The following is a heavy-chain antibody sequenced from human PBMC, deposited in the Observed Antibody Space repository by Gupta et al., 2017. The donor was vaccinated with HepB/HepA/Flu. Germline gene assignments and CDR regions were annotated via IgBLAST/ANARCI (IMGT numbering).Heavy chain of an antibody. D-gene: IGHD6-6*01. CDR3: ARGGGIAARPGYYGMDV. Sequence: QVQLQQSGPGLVKPSQTLSLTCVISGDSVSTNSAAWNWIRQSPSRGLEWLGRTYYRSKWYNDYAVSVKSRITINPDTSKNQFSLQLNSVTPEDTAVYYCARGGGIAARPGYYGMDVWGQGTTVTVSS. J-gene: IGHJ6*02. CDR2: TYYRSKWYN. CDR1: GDSVSTNSAA. V-gene: IGHV6-1*01.